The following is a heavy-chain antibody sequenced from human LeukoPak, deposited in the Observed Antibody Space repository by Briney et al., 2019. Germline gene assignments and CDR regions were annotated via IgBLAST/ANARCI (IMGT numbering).Heavy chain of an antibody. J-gene: IGHJ4*02. CDR2: NYWDDDR. CDR3: AHRKKYYDSSVFDN. Sequence: QSGPTLVNPTQTLTRTCTFSGFSLNTRGVGVGWIRQPPGRALERLALNYWDDDRRYSPSLKSRLNITKDPSKNQAVLTTTNMDPVDTATYFCAHRKKYYDSSVFDNWGQGTLVTVSS. CDR1: GFSLNTRGVG. D-gene: IGHD3-22*01. V-gene: IGHV2-5*02.